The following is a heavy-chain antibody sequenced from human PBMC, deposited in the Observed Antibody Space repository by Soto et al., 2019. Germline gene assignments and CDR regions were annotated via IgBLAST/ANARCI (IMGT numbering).Heavy chain of an antibody. CDR1: WDSVTGNTAV. J-gene: IGHJ6*02. V-gene: IGHV6-1*01. D-gene: IGHD3-10*02. CDR3: ESGMLVRGAYYVHV. Sequence: SQTLSLTCVISWDSVTGNTAVWNWIRQSPSRGLEWLGRTYYRSKWYYDYAGSVKGRMTINPDTSRNQFSLQLNSVSPEDTAVYYCESGMLVRGAYYVHVWGQGNKVNVCS. CDR2: TYYRSKWYY.